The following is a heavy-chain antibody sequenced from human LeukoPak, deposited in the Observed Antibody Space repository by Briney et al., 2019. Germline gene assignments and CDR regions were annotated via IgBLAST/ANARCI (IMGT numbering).Heavy chain of an antibody. Sequence: GGSLRLSCAASGFTFSSYWMHWVRQAPGKGLVWVSRINSDGSSTSYADSVKGRFTISRDNAKNTLYLQMNSLRAEDTAVYYCARDPEGDSSGYYYGDAFDIWGQGTMVTVSS. CDR3: ARDPEGDSSGYYYGDAFDI. CDR2: INSDGSST. CDR1: GFTFSSYW. D-gene: IGHD3-22*01. J-gene: IGHJ3*02. V-gene: IGHV3-74*01.